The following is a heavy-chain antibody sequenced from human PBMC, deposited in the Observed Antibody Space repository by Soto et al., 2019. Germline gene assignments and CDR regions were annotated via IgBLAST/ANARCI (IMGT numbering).Heavy chain of an antibody. CDR2: ISYDGSNK. D-gene: IGHD2-2*01. V-gene: IGHV3-30*18. Sequence: PGGSLRLSCAASGFTFSSYGMHWVRRAPGKGLEWVAVISYDGSNKYYADSVKGRFTISRDNSKNTLYLQMNSLRAEDTAVYYCAKDLVDVVPATNFDPWGQGTLVTVSS. CDR3: AKDLVDVVPATNFDP. J-gene: IGHJ5*02. CDR1: GFTFSSYG.